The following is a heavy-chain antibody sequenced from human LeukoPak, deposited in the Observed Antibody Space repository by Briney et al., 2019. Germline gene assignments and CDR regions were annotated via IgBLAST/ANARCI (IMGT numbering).Heavy chain of an antibody. CDR2: ISGTT. Sequence: GGSLRLSCAASGFTFSSFAMSWVRQAPGKGLEWVSTISGTTYYADSVKGRFTISRDNSKNTLYLQMNSLRAEDTAVYYCARDLRSGWHWPLAGDFDYWGQGTLVTVSS. D-gene: IGHD6-19*01. CDR3: ARDLRSGWHWPLAGDFDY. J-gene: IGHJ4*02. V-gene: IGHV3-23*01. CDR1: GFTFSSFA.